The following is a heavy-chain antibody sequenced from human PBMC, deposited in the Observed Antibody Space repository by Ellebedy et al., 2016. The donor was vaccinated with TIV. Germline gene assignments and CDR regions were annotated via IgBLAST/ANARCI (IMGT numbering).Heavy chain of an antibody. D-gene: IGHD3-10*01. CDR3: ARGDLGGLTDPI. J-gene: IGHJ3*02. Sequence: SETLSLXCTVSGGSISGYYWSWIRQPAEKGLEWIGRIHTSGSTNSNPSLKSRAIISVDTAKNQFSLKLSSVTAADTAVYYCARGDLGGLTDPIWGQGTMVTVSS. CDR1: GGSISGYY. V-gene: IGHV4-4*07. CDR2: IHTSGST.